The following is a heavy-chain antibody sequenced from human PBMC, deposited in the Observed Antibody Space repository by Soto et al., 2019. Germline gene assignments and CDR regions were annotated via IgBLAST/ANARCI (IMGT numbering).Heavy chain of an antibody. J-gene: IGHJ6*02. D-gene: IGHD1-1*01. CDR3: ARDGERDTGLNFYYYLHGMDA. CDR1: GYTFTTYG. V-gene: IGHV1-18*04. Sequence: ASVKVSCKASGYTFTTYGISWVRQAPGQGLEWMGWISPYNGTTKYAEKFQGEMTMTTDTATSTAYMDLRSLRSDDTAVYYFARDGERDTGLNFYYYLHGMDAWGQGTRVTLS. CDR2: ISPYNGTT.